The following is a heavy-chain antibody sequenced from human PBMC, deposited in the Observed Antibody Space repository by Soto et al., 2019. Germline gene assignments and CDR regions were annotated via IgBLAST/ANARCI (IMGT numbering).Heavy chain of an antibody. V-gene: IGHV3-30*18. D-gene: IGHD2-21*02. Sequence: QVQLVESGGGVVQPGRSLRLSCAASGFTFSHYGIRWVRQAPGKGLEWVAVISYDGSDTHYADSVKGRFTISRDESKNTRNLQMNGLRAEDTALYYCAKDRSVGCGGDCPFDYWGQGTLVTVSS. CDR2: ISYDGSDT. CDR1: GFTFSHYG. CDR3: AKDRSVGCGGDCPFDY. J-gene: IGHJ4*02.